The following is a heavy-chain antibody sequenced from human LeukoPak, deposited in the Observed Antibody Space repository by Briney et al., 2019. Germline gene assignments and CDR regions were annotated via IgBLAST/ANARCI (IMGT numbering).Heavy chain of an antibody. CDR2: FDPEDGET. CDR1: GYTLTELS. Sequence: ASVKVSCKVSGYTLTELSMHWVRQAPGKGLEWMGGFDPEDGETIYAQKFQGRVTMTEDTSTDTAYMELSSLGSEDTAVYYCATDAKSIAARWGPYYGMDVWGQGTTVTVSS. CDR3: ATDAKSIAARWGPYYGMDV. J-gene: IGHJ6*02. V-gene: IGHV1-24*01. D-gene: IGHD6-6*01.